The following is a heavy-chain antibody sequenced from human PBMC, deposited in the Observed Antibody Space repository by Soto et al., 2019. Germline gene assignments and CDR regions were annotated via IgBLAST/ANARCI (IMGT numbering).Heavy chain of an antibody. J-gene: IGHJ6*03. CDR1: GGSISSYY. CDR2: IYYSGST. D-gene: IGHD2-2*01. CDR3: ARDGVRSSTSWNWANHRRTNRYYMDF. V-gene: IGHV4-59*01. Sequence: SETLSLTCTVSGGSISSYYWSWIRQPPGKGLEWIGYIYYSGSTNYNPSLKSRVTISVDTSKNQFSLKLSSVTAADTAVYYCARDGVRSSTSWNWANHRRTNRYYMDFWGKGTTVTVSS.